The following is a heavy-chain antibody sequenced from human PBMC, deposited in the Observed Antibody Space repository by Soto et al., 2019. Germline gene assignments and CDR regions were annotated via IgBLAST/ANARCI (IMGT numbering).Heavy chain of an antibody. V-gene: IGHV1-58*01. CDR2: IVVGSGNT. D-gene: IGHD5-18*01. Sequence: SVKVSCKASGFTFSNSTVQWVRQARGQRLEWIGWIVVGSGNTNYAQKFQERVTITRGMSTTTAYMELSSLRSVDTAVYYCATDKGDSYGYGNYWGQGTLVTVSS. J-gene: IGHJ4*02. CDR1: GFTFSNST. CDR3: ATDKGDSYGYGNY.